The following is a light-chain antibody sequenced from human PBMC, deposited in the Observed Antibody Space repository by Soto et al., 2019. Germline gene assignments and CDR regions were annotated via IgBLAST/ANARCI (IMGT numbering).Light chain of an antibody. CDR1: ESVSTNY. Sequence: EIVLTQSPGTLSLSPGERATLSCRASESVSTNYLAWYQQKPGQAPRLLISGASSRATGIPARFSGSGSGADFTLTSNRLELEDFAVYYCHQYGSVPLTFGGGTKVEIK. J-gene: IGKJ4*01. CDR3: HQYGSVPLT. CDR2: GAS. V-gene: IGKV3-20*01.